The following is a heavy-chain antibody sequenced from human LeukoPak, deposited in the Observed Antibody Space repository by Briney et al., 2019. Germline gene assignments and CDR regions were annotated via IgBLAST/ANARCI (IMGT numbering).Heavy chain of an antibody. J-gene: IGHJ4*02. CDR1: GFTFSSYA. D-gene: IGHD3-3*01. CDR3: ARVEYDFWSAPTGYFDY. Sequence: GGSLRLSCAASGFTFSSYAMSWVRQAPGKGLEWVSAISGSGGSTYYADSVKGRFTISRDNAKNSLYLQMNSLRAEDTAVYYCARVEYDFWSAPTGYFDYWGQGTLDTVSS. V-gene: IGHV3-23*01. CDR2: ISGSGGST.